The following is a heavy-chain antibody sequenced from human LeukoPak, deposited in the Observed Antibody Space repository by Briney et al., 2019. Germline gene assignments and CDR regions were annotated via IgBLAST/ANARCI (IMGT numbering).Heavy chain of an antibody. Sequence: ASVKVSCKASGYTFTSYGISWVRQAPGQGLEWMGWISAYNGNTNYAQKLQGRVTMTRDTPISTAYMELSRLRSDDTAVYYCARDLETGLCYWGQGTLVTVSS. CDR3: ARDLETGLCY. J-gene: IGHJ4*02. CDR2: ISAYNGNT. D-gene: IGHD1-1*01. V-gene: IGHV1-18*01. CDR1: GYTFTSYG.